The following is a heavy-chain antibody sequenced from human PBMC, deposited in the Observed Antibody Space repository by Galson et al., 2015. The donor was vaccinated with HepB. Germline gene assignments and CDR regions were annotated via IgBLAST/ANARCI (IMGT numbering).Heavy chain of an antibody. CDR3: AKVDYSSGWSAFDY. Sequence: SLRLSCAASGFTFSSYGMHWVRQAPGKGLEWVAVIWYDGSNKYYADSVKGRFTISRDNSKNTLYLQMNSLRAEDTAVYYCAKVDYSSGWSAFDYWGQGTLVTVSS. CDR2: IWYDGSNK. J-gene: IGHJ4*02. CDR1: GFTFSSYG. D-gene: IGHD6-19*01. V-gene: IGHV3-33*06.